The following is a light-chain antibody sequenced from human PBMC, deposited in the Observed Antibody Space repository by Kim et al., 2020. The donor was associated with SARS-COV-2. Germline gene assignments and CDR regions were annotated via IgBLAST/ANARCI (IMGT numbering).Light chain of an antibody. CDR2: GAS. CDR1: QIVSSSC. V-gene: IGKV3-20*01. Sequence: PGERATLSSSSNQIVSSSCLAWYQQNPGQAPGRLSLGASSRAAGIPDRFSGSGSGTDFTLTISTLEPEDFAVYFCQQYGSSPRTFGQGTKLEI. CDR3: QQYGSSPRT. J-gene: IGKJ2*01.